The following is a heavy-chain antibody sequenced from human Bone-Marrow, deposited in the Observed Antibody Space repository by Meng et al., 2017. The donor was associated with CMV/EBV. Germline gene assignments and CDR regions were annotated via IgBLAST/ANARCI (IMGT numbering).Heavy chain of an antibody. CDR3: ARCITMVRGVIDYYYYYGMDV. D-gene: IGHD3-10*01. V-gene: IGHV1-2*02. Sequence: ASVKVSCKASGYTFTGYYMHWVRQAPGQGLEWMGWINPNSGGTNYAQKFQGRVTMTRDTSISTAYMELSRLRSDDTAVYYCARCITMVRGVIDYYYYYGMDVWGQRTTVTVSS. CDR2: INPNSGGT. CDR1: GYTFTGYY. J-gene: IGHJ6*02.